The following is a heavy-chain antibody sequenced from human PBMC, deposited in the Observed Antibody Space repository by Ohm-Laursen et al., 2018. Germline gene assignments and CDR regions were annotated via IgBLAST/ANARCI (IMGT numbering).Heavy chain of an antibody. J-gene: IGHJ4*02. CDR1: GFTFSTYW. Sequence: SLRLSCSASGFTFSTYWMFWVRQAPGKGLEWVSYISSGGNSISYADSVRGRFTISRDNAKNSPYLQMDSLRAEDTAVYYCARPLVPSAILRGYFDYWGQGTLVTVSS. CDR3: ARPLVPSAILRGYFDY. V-gene: IGHV3-11*01. CDR2: ISSGGNSI. D-gene: IGHD2-2*02.